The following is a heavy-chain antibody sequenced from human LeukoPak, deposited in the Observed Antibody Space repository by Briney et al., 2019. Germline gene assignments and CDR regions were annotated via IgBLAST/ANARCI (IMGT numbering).Heavy chain of an antibody. D-gene: IGHD1-26*01. CDR1: GFTLNNFA. J-gene: IGHJ2*01. V-gene: IGHV3-23*01. CDR3: TKAGGNYFNWYFDL. CDR2: MSGSGTST. Sequence: GGSLRLSCAASGFTLNNFAMSWVRQAPGTGLEWVLVMSGSGTSTYYADSVKGRFTISRDNSKSTVYLQMNRLTAEDSAVYYCTKAGGNYFNWYFDLWGRGTLVTVSS.